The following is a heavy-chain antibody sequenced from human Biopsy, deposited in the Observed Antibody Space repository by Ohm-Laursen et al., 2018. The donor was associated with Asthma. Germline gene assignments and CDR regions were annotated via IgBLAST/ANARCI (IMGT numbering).Heavy chain of an antibody. CDR2: HDHEEGGT. CDR3: ASDFPKDYVRYNFQF. D-gene: IGHD4-17*01. J-gene: IGHJ4*02. CDR1: GYSLTDLS. V-gene: IGHV1-24*01. Sequence: ASVTVSCKISGYSLTDLSMHWVRQAPGQGLEWMGGHDHEEGGTVNARRFQSRVTMTEDTSTDTAYMELSSLSSDDTAAYYCASDFPKDYVRYNFQFWGQGTLVTVSS.